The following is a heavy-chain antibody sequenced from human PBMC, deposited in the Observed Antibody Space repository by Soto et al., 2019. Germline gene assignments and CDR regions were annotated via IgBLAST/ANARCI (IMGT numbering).Heavy chain of an antibody. CDR2: IIPIFGTA. D-gene: IGHD5-18*01. V-gene: IGHV1-69*12. Sequence: QVQLVQSGAEVKKPGSSVKVSCKASGGTFSSYASSWVRQAPGQGLEWMGGIIPIFGTANYAQKFQGRVTITADESXSXXYMALSSLRSEDTAVYYCASHSYGYFPHYYHGMDVWGQGTTVTVSS. CDR3: ASHSYGYFPHYYHGMDV. J-gene: IGHJ6*02. CDR1: GGTFSSYA.